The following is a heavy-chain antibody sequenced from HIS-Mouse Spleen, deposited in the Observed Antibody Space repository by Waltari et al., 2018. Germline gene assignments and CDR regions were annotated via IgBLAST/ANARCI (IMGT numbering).Heavy chain of an antibody. D-gene: IGHD3-22*01. CDR3: ARGQYYYDSSGYYYFDY. CDR1: GGSIRSYY. J-gene: IGHJ4*02. Sequence: QVQLQESGPGLVKPSETLSLTCTVSGGSIRSYYWSWTRQPPGKGLEWIGYIYYSGSTNYNPSLKSRVTISVDTSKNQFSLKLSSVTAADTAVYYCARGQYYYDSSGYYYFDYWGQGTLVTVSS. CDR2: IYYSGST. V-gene: IGHV4-59*01.